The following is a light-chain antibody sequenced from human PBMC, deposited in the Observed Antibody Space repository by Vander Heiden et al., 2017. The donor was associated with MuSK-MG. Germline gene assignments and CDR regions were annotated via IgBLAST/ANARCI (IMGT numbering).Light chain of an antibody. CDR3: QSYDRSLSGHVV. V-gene: IGLV1-40*01. Sequence: QSVLPQPPSLSGAPGPPFTISCTGSSSNIGAGYDVHWYQQLPGTAPKLLIYGNSNRPSGVPYRFSGSKSGTSASLASTGLQAEDEADYYCQSYDRSLSGHVVFGGGTKLTVL. CDR2: GNS. CDR1: SSNIGAGYD. J-gene: IGLJ2*01.